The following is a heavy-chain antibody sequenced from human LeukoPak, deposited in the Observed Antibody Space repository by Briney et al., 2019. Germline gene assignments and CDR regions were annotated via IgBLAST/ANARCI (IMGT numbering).Heavy chain of an antibody. V-gene: IGHV3-7*03. CDR3: ARDSRMTTWYFPGVYYFDY. Sequence: GGSLRLSCAASGFTFRNYWMSWVRQVPGKGLEWVVNINEGGNEKNYVDSVKGRFTASRDNAQNSLYLQMNSLRVEDTAVYYCARDSRMTTWYFPGVYYFDYWGQGTLVTVSS. CDR1: GFTFRNYW. CDR2: INEGGNEK. J-gene: IGHJ4*02. D-gene: IGHD6-13*01.